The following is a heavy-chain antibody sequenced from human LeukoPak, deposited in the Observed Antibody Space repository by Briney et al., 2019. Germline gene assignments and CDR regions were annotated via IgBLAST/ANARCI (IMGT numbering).Heavy chain of an antibody. D-gene: IGHD6-19*01. CDR3: ARVGAVAVLYYFDY. V-gene: IGHV1-2*06. J-gene: IGHJ4*02. Sequence: ASVKVSCKASGYTFTGYYMHWVRQAPGQGLEWMGRLNPNSGGTNYAQKFQGRVTMTRDTSISTAYMELSRLRSDDTAVYYCARVGAVAVLYYFDYWGQGTLVTVSS. CDR1: GYTFTGYY. CDR2: LNPNSGGT.